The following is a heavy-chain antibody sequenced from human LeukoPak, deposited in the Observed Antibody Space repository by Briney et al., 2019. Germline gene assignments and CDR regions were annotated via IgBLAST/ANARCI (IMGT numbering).Heavy chain of an antibody. J-gene: IGHJ3*02. D-gene: IGHD3-22*01. CDR2: INTNTGNP. Sequence: GASVKVSCKASGYTFTSYAMNWVRRAPGQGLEWMGWINTNTGNPTYAQGFTGRFVFSLDTSVSTAYLQMSSLKAEDTAVYYCARADKYYYDSSGSWGAFDIWGQGTMVTVSS. V-gene: IGHV7-4-1*02. CDR3: ARADKYYYDSSGSWGAFDI. CDR1: GYTFTSYA.